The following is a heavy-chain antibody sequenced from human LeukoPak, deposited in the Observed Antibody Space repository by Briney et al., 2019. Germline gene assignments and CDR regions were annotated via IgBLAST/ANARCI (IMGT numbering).Heavy chain of an antibody. J-gene: IGHJ3*02. Sequence: ASVKVSCKASGYTFTGHYIHWVRQAPGQGLEWMGWIHPNIGGTKYAQKFQGRVTMTRDTSSSTAYMELSSLRSADTAVYYCASEYKYDSSGANAFDIWGQGTMVTVSS. D-gene: IGHD3-22*01. CDR2: IHPNIGGT. CDR1: GYTFTGHY. CDR3: ASEYKYDSSGANAFDI. V-gene: IGHV1-2*02.